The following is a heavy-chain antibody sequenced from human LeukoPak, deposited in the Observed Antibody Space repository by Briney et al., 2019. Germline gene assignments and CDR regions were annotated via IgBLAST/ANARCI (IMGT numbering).Heavy chain of an antibody. V-gene: IGHV3-23*01. J-gene: IGHJ4*02. CDR1: GFTFSIYA. CDR3: AKDRGSGYHYFDY. Sequence: QSGGSLRLSCAASGFTFSIYAMSWVRQVPGRGLEWVSFISTSGESAYYADSVKGRFTISRDNSKNTLYLQMNSLRAEDTAVYYCAKDRGSGYHYFDYWGQGTLVTVSS. D-gene: IGHD3-22*01. CDR2: ISTSGESA.